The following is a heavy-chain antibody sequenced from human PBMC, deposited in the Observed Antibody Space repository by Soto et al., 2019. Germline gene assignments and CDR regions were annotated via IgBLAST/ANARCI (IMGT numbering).Heavy chain of an antibody. V-gene: IGHV3-30-3*01. CDR1: GFTFSSYA. CDR3: ARNRGRGTPFAY. CDR2: ISYDGSNK. Sequence: GGSLRLSCAASGFTFSSYAMHWVRQAPGKGLEWVAVISYDGSNKYYADSVKGRFTISRDNSKNTLYLQMNSLRAEDTAVYYWARNRGRGTPFAYGGKGTSVPVPS. J-gene: IGHJ4*02. D-gene: IGHD3-16*01.